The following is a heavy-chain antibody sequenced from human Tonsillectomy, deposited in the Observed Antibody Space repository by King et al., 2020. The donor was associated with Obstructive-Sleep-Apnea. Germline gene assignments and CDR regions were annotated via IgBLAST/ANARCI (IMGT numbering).Heavy chain of an antibody. Sequence: VQLVESGGGVVQPGRSLRLSCAASGFTFSSYGMHWVRQAPGKGLEWVAVIWYDGSNKYYADSVKGRFTNSRDNSKNTLYLQMNSLRAADTAVYYCARHERLFDYWGQGTLVTVSS. CDR1: GFTFSSYG. V-gene: IGHV3-33*01. D-gene: IGHD4-11*01. CDR3: ARHERLFDY. J-gene: IGHJ4*02. CDR2: IWYDGSNK.